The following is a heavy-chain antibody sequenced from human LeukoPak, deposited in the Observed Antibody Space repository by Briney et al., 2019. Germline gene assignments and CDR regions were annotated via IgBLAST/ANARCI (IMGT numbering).Heavy chain of an antibody. V-gene: IGHV4-59*01. J-gene: IGHJ5*02. Sequence: SETLSLTCTVSGGSISSYYWSWIRQPPGKGLEWIGYIYYSGSTNYNPSLKSRVTISVDTSKNQFSLKLSSVTAADTAVYYCAREGGRGWFDPWGQGTPVTVSS. D-gene: IGHD2-15*01. CDR2: IYYSGST. CDR1: GGSISSYY. CDR3: AREGGRGWFDP.